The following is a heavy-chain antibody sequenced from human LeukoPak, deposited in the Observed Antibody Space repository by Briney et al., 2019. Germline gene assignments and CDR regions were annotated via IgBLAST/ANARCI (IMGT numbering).Heavy chain of an antibody. CDR2: ISGSGGFT. D-gene: IGHD2-15*01. J-gene: IGHJ4*02. CDR1: GFTFSSYA. V-gene: IGHV3-23*01. CDR3: AKSISGSYYFDY. Sequence: PGGSLRLSCAASGFTFSSYAMSWVRQAPGKGLEWVSAISGSGGFTYYADSVKGRFTISRDNSKNTLYLQMNSLRAEDTAVYYCAKSISGSYYFDYWGQGTLVTVSS.